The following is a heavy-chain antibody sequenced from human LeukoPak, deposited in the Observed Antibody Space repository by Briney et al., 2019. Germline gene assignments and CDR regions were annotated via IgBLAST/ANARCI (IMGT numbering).Heavy chain of an antibody. J-gene: IGHJ4*02. D-gene: IGHD2-15*01. V-gene: IGHV3-53*01. CDR3: ARASFYCSGGSCYSYYFDY. CDR2: IYSGGST. CDR1: GFTVSSNY. Sequence: GGSLRLSCAASGFTVSSNYMSWVRQAPGKGLEWVSVIYSGGSTYYADSVKGRFTISRDNAKNSLYLQMNSLRAEDTAVYYCARASFYCSGGSCYSYYFDYWGQGTLVTVSS.